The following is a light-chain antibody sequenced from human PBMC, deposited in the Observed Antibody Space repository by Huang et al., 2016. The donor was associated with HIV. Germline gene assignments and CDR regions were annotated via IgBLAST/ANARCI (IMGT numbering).Light chain of an antibody. J-gene: IGKJ2*01. CDR2: GAS. V-gene: IGKV3-15*01. Sequence: ERVMTQSPATLSVSLGERATLSCRASQYVSSNLAWYQQKPGQAPRLLIYGASNRVSDIPARFSGSGSGIEFTLTISSLQSEDFAVYYCLQYNNWPRTFGQGTKLEIK. CDR1: QYVSSN. CDR3: LQYNNWPRT.